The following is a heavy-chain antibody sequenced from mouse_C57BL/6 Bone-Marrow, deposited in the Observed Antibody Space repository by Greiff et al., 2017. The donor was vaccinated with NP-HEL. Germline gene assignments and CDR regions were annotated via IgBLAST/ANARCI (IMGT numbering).Heavy chain of an antibody. Sequence: EVKVVESGGGLVQPGGSLSLSCAASGFTFTDYYMSWVRQPPGKALEWLGFLRNKANGYTTESSASVKGRFTISRDNSQSILYLQMNALRAEDSATYYCARYNTTVVATSYFDYWGQGTTLTVSS. CDR2: LRNKANGYTT. CDR1: GFTFTDYY. V-gene: IGHV7-3*01. CDR3: ARYNTTVVATSYFDY. J-gene: IGHJ2*01. D-gene: IGHD1-1*01.